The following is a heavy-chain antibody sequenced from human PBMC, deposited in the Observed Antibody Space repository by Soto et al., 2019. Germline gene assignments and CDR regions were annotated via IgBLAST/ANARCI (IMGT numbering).Heavy chain of an antibody. J-gene: IGHJ4*02. CDR1: VFTFSSYA. CDR3: AKEAVSGWYYFDY. CDR2: ISGSGGST. V-gene: IGHV3-23*01. D-gene: IGHD6-19*01. Sequence: GGSLRLSCAASVFTFSSYAMSWVRQAPGKGLEWVSTISGSGGSTYYADSPKGRFTISRDNSKNTLFLQMSSQRAEDTAVYYCAKEAVSGWYYFDYWGPGTLVTVSS.